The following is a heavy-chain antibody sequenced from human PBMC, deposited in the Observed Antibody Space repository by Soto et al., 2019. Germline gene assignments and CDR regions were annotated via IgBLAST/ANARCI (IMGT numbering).Heavy chain of an antibody. D-gene: IGHD3-9*01. J-gene: IGHJ5*02. V-gene: IGHV1-69*13. CDR1: GGTFSSYA. CDR3: ARARESLTGYTYNWFDP. Sequence: SVKVSCKASGGTFSSYAISWVRQAPGQGLEWMGGIIPIFGTANYAQKFQSRVTITADESTSTAYMELSSLRSEDTAVYYCARARESLTGYTYNWFDPWGQGTLVTVSS. CDR2: IIPIFGTA.